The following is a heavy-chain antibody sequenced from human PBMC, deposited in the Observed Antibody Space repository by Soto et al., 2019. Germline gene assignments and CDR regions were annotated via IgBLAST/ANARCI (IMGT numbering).Heavy chain of an antibody. CDR1: GYTFTSYD. J-gene: IGHJ4*02. V-gene: IGHV1-8*01. D-gene: IGHD3-9*01. Sequence: QVQLVQSGAEVKKPGASVKVSCKASGYTFTSYDINWVRQATGQGLEWMGWMNPNSGTTGYAQKFQGRVTMTRNTSISTAYRGLSSLRSEDTAVYYWARGRRRSFDWPTDYWGQGTLVTVSS. CDR3: ARGRRRSFDWPTDY. CDR2: MNPNSGTT.